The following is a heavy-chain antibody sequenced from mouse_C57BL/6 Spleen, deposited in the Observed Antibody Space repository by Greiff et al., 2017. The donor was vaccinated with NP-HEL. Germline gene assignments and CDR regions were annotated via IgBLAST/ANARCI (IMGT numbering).Heavy chain of an antibody. CDR1: GYTFTSYW. V-gene: IGHV1-50*01. D-gene: IGHD2-3*01. CDR2: IDPSDSYT. J-gene: IGHJ3*01. CDR3: ARWHDGYSAWFAY. Sequence: VQLQQSGAELVKPGASVKLSCKASGYTFTSYWMQWVKQRPGQGLEWIGEIDPSDSYTNYNQKFKGKATLTVDTSSSTAYMQLSSLTSEDSAVYYCARWHDGYSAWFAYWGQGTLVTVSA.